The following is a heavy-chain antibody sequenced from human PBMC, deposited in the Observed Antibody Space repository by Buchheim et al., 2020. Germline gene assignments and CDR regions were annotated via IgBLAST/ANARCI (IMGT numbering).Heavy chain of an antibody. Sequence: EVQLVESGGGLVQPGGSLRLSCAASGFNFSSYSMNWVRQAPGKGPEWVSYISGSRSTIYYADSVKGRFTISGDKAKDSLYLQMNSLRAEDTAIYYCARGRYHDYWGQGTL. J-gene: IGHJ4*02. CDR2: ISGSRSTI. D-gene: IGHD2-2*01. CDR3: ARGRYHDY. V-gene: IGHV3-48*01. CDR1: GFNFSSYS.